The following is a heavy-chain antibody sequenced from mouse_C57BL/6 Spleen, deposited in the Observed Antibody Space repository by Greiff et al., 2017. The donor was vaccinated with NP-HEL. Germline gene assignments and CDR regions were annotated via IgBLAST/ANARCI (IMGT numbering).Heavy chain of an antibody. CDR1: GFTFSSYT. V-gene: IGHV5-9*01. J-gene: IGHJ1*03. CDR2: ISGGGGNT. Sequence: EVKLMESGGGLVKPGGSLKLSCAASGFTFSSYTMSWVRQTPEKRLEWVATISGGGGNTYYPDSVKGRFTISRDNAKNTLYLQMSSLRSEDTALYYGAREGNFRPSRYCDVWGTGTTVTVSS. CDR3: AREGNFRPSRYCDV.